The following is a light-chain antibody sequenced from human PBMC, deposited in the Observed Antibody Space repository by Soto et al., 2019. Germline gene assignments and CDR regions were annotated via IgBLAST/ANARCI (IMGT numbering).Light chain of an antibody. CDR2: EAS. Sequence: EIVRTQSPATLSVSPGERATLSCRASQSVGSSLAWYQQKPGQAPRLLILEASTRATGIPARFSGSGSGTEFTLSISSLQSEDFAVYYCKQYKEWPPFTFGQGTRLEIK. CDR3: KQYKEWPPFT. CDR1: QSVGSS. J-gene: IGKJ5*01. V-gene: IGKV3-15*01.